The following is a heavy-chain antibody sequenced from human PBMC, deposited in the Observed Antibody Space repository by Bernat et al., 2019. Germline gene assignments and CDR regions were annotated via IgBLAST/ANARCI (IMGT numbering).Heavy chain of an antibody. CDR1: GGSISSYY. D-gene: IGHD6-13*01. J-gene: IGHJ4*02. CDR3: ARQRSSSWYSPFEY. CDR2: IYYSGST. Sequence: QVQLQESGPGLVKPSETLSLTCTVSGGSISSYYWSWIRQLPGKGLEWIGYIYYSGSTNYNPSLKSRVTISVDTSKNQFSLKLSSVTAADTAVYYCARQRSSSWYSPFEYWGQGTLVTVSS. V-gene: IGHV4-59*08.